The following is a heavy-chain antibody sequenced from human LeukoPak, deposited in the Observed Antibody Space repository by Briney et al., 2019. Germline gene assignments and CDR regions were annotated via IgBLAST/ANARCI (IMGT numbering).Heavy chain of an antibody. V-gene: IGHV3-21*01. J-gene: IGHJ4*02. D-gene: IGHD6-13*01. CDR2: ISSSSSSI. CDR3: ARVVSSSWYFDY. Sequence: GGSLRLSCAASGFTFSSYSMNWVRQAPGKGLEWVSSISSSSSSIYYADSVKGRFTISRGNAKNSLYLQMNSLRAEDTAVYYCARVVSSSWYFDYWGQGTLVTVSS. CDR1: GFTFSSYS.